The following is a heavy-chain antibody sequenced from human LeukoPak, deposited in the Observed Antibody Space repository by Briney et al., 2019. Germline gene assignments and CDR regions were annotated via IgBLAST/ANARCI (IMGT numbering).Heavy chain of an antibody. CDR3: ANLMLATDP. V-gene: IGHV3-30*04. Sequence: PGRSLRLSCAASGFTFSSYAMHWVRQAPGKGLEWVAVISYDGSNKYYADSVKGRFTISRDNSKNTLYLQMNSLRAEDTAVYYCANLMLATDPWGQGTLVTVSS. J-gene: IGHJ5*02. CDR2: ISYDGSNK. CDR1: GFTFSSYA. D-gene: IGHD2-8*01.